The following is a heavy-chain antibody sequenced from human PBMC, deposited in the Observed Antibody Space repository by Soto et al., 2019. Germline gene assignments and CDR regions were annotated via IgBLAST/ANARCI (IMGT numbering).Heavy chain of an antibody. J-gene: IGHJ4*02. V-gene: IGHV3-23*01. Sequence: GGSLRLSCAASGLTFISYAMSWVRQAPGKGLEWVSAISGSGGSTYYADSVKGRFTISRDNSKNTLYLQMNSLRAEDTAVYYCAKYPAAPPITSCYDYWGQGTLVTVSS. CDR2: ISGSGGST. CDR3: AKYPAAPPITSCYDY. CDR1: GLTFISYA. D-gene: IGHD2-2*01.